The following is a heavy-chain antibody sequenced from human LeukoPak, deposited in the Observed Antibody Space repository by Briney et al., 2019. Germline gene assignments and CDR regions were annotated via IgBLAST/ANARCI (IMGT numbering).Heavy chain of an antibody. J-gene: IGHJ4*02. D-gene: IGHD4/OR15-4a*01. CDR3: ARDGVTMIDY. V-gene: IGHV3-33*01. CDR1: GFTFSSYG. CDR2: IWYDGSNK. Sequence: GRTLRLSCAASGFTFSSYGMHWVRQAPAKALEWVAVIWYDGSNKYYADSVKGRFTISRDNSKNTLYLQMNSLRAEDTAVYYCARDGVTMIDYWGQGTLVTVSS.